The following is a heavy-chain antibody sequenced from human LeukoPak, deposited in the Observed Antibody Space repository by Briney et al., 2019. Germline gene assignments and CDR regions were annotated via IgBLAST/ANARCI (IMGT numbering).Heavy chain of an antibody. CDR2: INPNSGGT. D-gene: IGHD3-22*01. Sequence: ASVKVSCKSSGYTFTGYYMHWVRQAPGQGLEWMGWINPNSGGTNYAQKFQGKVTMTRDTYISTAYMELSRLRSDDTAVYYCERDNVERNYYDSSGYYQDYWGQGTLVTVSS. J-gene: IGHJ4*02. CDR1: GYTFTGYY. V-gene: IGHV1-2*02. CDR3: ERDNVERNYYDSSGYYQDY.